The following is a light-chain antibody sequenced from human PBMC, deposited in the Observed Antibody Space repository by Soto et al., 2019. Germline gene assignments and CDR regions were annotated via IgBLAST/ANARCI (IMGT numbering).Light chain of an antibody. J-gene: IGKJ2*01. CDR3: TGFHH. CDR1: QSVSSSY. V-gene: IGKV3-20*01. CDR2: GAS. Sequence: EIVLTQSPGTLSLSPGERATLSCRASQSVSSSYLAWYQQKPGQAPRLLIYGASSRATGIPDRFSGSGSGTDFTLTISRLEPEDFAFLVETGFHHVGQ.